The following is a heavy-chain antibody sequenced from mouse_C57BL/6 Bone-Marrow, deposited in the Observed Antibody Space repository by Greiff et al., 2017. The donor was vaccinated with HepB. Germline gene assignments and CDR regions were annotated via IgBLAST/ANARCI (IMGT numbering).Heavy chain of an antibody. CDR2: IDPETGGT. CDR1: GYTFTDYE. V-gene: IGHV1-15*01. Sequence: LVESGAELVRPGASVTLSCKASGYTFTDYEMHWVKQTPVHGLEWIGAIDPETGGTAYNQKFKGKAILTADKSSSTAYMELRSLTSEDSAVYYCTRFTSYAMDYWGQGTSVTVSS. J-gene: IGHJ4*01. D-gene: IGHD5-1*01. CDR3: TRFTSYAMDY.